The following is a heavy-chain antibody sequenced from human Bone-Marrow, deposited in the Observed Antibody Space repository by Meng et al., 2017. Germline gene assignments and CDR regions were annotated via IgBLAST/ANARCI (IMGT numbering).Heavy chain of an antibody. Sequence: GGSLRLSCAESRFTFSSYGMHWVRQAPSNVLEWVAVIWYDGSNKYYADSVKGRFTISRDNSKNTLYLQMNSLRAEDTAVYYCARVGGFTMGAFDIWGQGKMVTVAS. J-gene: IGHJ3*02. CDR3: ARVGGFTMGAFDI. D-gene: IGHD3-10*01. CDR2: IWYDGSNK. V-gene: IGHV3-33*01. CDR1: RFTFSSYG.